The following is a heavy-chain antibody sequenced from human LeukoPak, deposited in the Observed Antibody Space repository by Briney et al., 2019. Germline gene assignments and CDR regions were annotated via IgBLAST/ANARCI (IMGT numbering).Heavy chain of an antibody. CDR1: GGSFSGYY. D-gene: IGHD3-10*01. CDR3: ARGRSFGEFSH. CDR2: INHSGST. Sequence: PSETLSLTCAVYGGSFSGYYWSWIRQPPGKGLEWIGEINHSGSTNYNPSLKSRVTISVDTSKNQFSLKLSSVTAADTAVYYCARGRSFGEFSHWGQGTRSPSPQ. V-gene: IGHV4-34*01. J-gene: IGHJ4*02.